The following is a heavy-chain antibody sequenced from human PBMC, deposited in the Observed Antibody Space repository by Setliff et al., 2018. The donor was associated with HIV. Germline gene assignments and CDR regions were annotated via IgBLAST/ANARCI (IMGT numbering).Heavy chain of an antibody. Sequence: SETLSLTCTVSGGSISTYYWSWIRQPPGKGLEWIGSIYFTGCSDNNPSLKSRVTLSVDTSKNQFSLKLSSVTAADTAVYYCARVQMAYAAFDVWGQGTLVTVSS. J-gene: IGHJ3*01. D-gene: IGHD4-17*01. CDR2: IYFTGCS. CDR3: ARVQMAYAAFDV. V-gene: IGHV4-59*01. CDR1: GGSISTYY.